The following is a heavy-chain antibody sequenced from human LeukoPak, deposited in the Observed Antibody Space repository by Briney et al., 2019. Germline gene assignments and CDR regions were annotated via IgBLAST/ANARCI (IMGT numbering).Heavy chain of an antibody. CDR2: IYSDGNT. Sequence: GGSLRLSCAASGFTFSNYWMSWVRQAPGKGLEWVSTIYSDGNTYYPDSVKGRFTISRDGSKNTLYLQLNSLRTEDTAIYYCVREREGSNSEHWGQGTLVTVSS. V-gene: IGHV3-53*01. J-gene: IGHJ1*01. CDR1: GFTFSNYW. D-gene: IGHD1-26*01. CDR3: VREREGSNSEH.